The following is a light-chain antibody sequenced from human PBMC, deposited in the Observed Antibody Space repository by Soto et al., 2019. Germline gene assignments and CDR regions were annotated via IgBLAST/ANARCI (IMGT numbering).Light chain of an antibody. CDR2: KAS. V-gene: IGKV1-5*03. Sequence: DIQMTQSPSTLSASVGDRVTITCRASQSISSWLAWYQQKPGKAPKLLIYKASSLESGVPSRFSSSESGTEFTLTISSLQPDDFATYYCQQYSGYSLTFGGGTKVEIK. CDR1: QSISSW. CDR3: QQYSGYSLT. J-gene: IGKJ4*01.